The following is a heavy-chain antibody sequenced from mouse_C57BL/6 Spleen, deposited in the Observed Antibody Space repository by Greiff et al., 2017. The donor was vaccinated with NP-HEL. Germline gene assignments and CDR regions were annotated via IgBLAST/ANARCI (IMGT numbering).Heavy chain of an antibody. CDR2: INPSTGGT. J-gene: IGHJ2*01. Sequence: EVQLQQSGPELVKPGASVKISCKASGYSFTGYYMHWVKQSSEKSLEWIGEINPSTGGTSYNQKFKGKATLTVDKSSSTAYMQLKSLTSEDSAVYYCAYYGSSSDYWGQGTTLTVSS. CDR3: AYYGSSSDY. CDR1: GYSFTGYY. V-gene: IGHV1-43*01. D-gene: IGHD1-1*01.